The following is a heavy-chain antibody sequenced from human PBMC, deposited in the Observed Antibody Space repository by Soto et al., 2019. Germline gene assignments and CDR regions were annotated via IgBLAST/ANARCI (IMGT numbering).Heavy chain of an antibody. Sequence: ASVKVSCKASGYTFTSYGISWVRQAPGQGLEWMAWISAYNGNTNYAQKLQGRVTMTTDTSTSTAYIELRSLRSDDTPVYYCARDWRLVSNWFVHGGQGTLVTVSS. CDR1: GYTFTSYG. CDR2: ISAYNGNT. J-gene: IGHJ5*02. D-gene: IGHD6-6*01. CDR3: ARDWRLVSNWFVH. V-gene: IGHV1-18*01.